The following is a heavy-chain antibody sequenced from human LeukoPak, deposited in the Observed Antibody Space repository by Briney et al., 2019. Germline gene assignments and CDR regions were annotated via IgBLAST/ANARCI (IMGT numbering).Heavy chain of an antibody. J-gene: IGHJ4*02. Sequence: GGSLRLSCATSGFTFSNHWMNWIRQAPGNGLEWVANMNQDGSDKYYVDSVKGRFTISRDNAKNSLYLEMNSLRAEDAAVYYCARGGTHVSDYWGQGTLVTVSS. CDR1: GFTFSNHW. CDR3: ARGGTHVSDY. CDR2: MNQDGSDK. V-gene: IGHV3-7*01. D-gene: IGHD1-26*01.